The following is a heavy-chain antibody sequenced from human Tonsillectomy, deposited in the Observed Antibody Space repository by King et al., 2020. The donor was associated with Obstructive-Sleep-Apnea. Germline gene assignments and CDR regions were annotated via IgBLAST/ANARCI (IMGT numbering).Heavy chain of an antibody. V-gene: IGHV4-4*02. CDR1: GGSISSTNW. D-gene: IGHD2/OR15-2a*01. J-gene: IGHJ4*02. CDR3: ASGNSTSPGY. CDR2: IYHSGGT. Sequence: QLQESGPGLVKPSGTLSLTCAVSGGSISSTNWWSWVRQPPGKGLEWIGEIYHSGGTNYNPSLKNRLTISIDKSENQFSLKLTSMTAADTAVYYCASGNSTSPGYWGQGTLVTVSS.